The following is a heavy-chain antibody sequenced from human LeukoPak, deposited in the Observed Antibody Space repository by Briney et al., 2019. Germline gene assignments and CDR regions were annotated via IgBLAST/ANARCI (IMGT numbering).Heavy chain of an antibody. V-gene: IGHV3-30*04. Sequence: PGGSLRLSCAASGFSFNNFAMHWVRQAPGKGLEWVAHISYDGSSRYNEDSVKGRFTISRDNSKNTLYLEVISLTAEDTAVYYCAKDDAWLRFGEWSQGTLVTVSS. D-gene: IGHD3-10*01. CDR1: GFSFNNFA. J-gene: IGHJ4*02. CDR3: AKDDAWLRFGE. CDR2: ISYDGSSR.